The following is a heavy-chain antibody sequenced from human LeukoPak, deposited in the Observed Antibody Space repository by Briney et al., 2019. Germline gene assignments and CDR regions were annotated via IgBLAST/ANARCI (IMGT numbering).Heavy chain of an antibody. CDR2: IRYDGSNK. CDR3: TTDGHDDFAGDY. D-gene: IGHD4-17*01. CDR1: GFTFSSYG. J-gene: IGHJ4*02. Sequence: GGSLRLSCAASGFTFSSYGMHWVRQAPGKGLEWVAFIRYDGSNKYYADSVKGRFTISRDNSKNTLYLQMNSLKTEDTAVYYCTTDGHDDFAGDYWGQGTLVTVSS. V-gene: IGHV3-30*02.